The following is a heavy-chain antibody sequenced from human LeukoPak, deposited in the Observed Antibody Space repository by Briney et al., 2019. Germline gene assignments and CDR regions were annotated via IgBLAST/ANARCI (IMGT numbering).Heavy chain of an antibody. CDR3: ARRTGCSSTSCYNYYYYMDV. V-gene: IGHV1-24*01. CDR2: FDPEDGET. CDR1: GYTLTELS. J-gene: IGHJ6*03. Sequence: ASVKVSCKVSGYTLTELSMHWVRQAPGKGLEWMGGFDPEDGETIYAQKFQGRVTMTEDTSTDTAYMELSSLRSEDTAVYYCARRTGCSSTSCYNYYYYMDVWGKGTTVTVSS. D-gene: IGHD2-2*02.